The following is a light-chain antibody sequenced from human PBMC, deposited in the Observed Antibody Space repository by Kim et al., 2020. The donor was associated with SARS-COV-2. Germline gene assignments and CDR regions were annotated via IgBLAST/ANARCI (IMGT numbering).Light chain of an antibody. J-gene: IGKJ1*01. CDR2: DAS. CDR1: RSISNY. V-gene: IGKV3-11*01. Sequence: LSQGERATLSCRASRSISNYLAWYQQKPGQPPRLLIYDASDRATGIPVRFSGSGSGTGFTLTISSLEPEDCAVYYCQQRGNWPWTFGQGTKVDIK. CDR3: QQRGNWPWT.